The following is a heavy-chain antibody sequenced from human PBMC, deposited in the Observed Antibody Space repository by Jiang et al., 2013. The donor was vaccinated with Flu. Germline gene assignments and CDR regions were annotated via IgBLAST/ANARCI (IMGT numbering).Heavy chain of an antibody. CDR3: TRGGGWQPIN. CDR2: IHYTGNT. V-gene: IGHV4-61*08. CDR1: GGSVSSSGYY. Sequence: LLKPSETLSLTCTVSGGSVSSSGYYWSWIRQPPGRGLEWIGNIHYTGNTKFNPSLESRVTMSVDESKKQFSLKLNSVTAADTAVYYCTRGGGWQPINWGQGSLVAVSS. J-gene: IGHJ4*02. D-gene: IGHD2-15*01.